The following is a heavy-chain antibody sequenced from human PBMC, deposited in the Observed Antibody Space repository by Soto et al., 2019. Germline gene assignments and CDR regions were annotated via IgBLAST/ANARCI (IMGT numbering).Heavy chain of an antibody. CDR2: IYYSGSA. J-gene: IGHJ6*02. V-gene: IGHV4-31*03. CDR1: GGSISRGGYY. D-gene: IGHD3-10*01. CDR3: ARDRGSGSPRDYGMDV. Sequence: PSDTLSLTCPFSGGSISRGGYYWSWIRPRPGKGLEWIGYIYYSGSAYYNPSLKSRVTISVDTSKNQFSLKLSSVTAADTAVYYCARDRGSGSPRDYGMDVWGQGTTVTVSS.